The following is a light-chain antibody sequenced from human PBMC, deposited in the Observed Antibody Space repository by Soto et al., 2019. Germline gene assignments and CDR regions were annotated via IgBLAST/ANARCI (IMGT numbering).Light chain of an antibody. V-gene: IGKV1-27*01. CDR3: QEYDVVPLT. CDR2: AAS. Sequence: DIQMTQSPSSLSASVGDRVTITCRASQHIRNYLAWYQQKPGKIPELMIYAASTFPSGVPSRFSASGYGTYFSLTITTREPEDVATYYCQEYDVVPLTFGGGTKVDIK. J-gene: IGKJ4*01. CDR1: QHIRNY.